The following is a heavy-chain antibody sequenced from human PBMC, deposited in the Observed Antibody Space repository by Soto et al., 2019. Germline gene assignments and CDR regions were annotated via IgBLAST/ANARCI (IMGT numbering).Heavy chain of an antibody. V-gene: IGHV4-30-4*01. CDR1: GGSISSGDYY. CDR3: ARLGDSNWYFDL. D-gene: IGHD3-10*01. CDR2: IYYSGST. J-gene: IGHJ2*01. Sequence: SETLSLTCTVSGGSISSGDYYWSWIRQPPGKVLEWIGYIYYSGSTYYNPSVKSRVTISADTSKNQFSLKLSSVTAADTAVYYCARLGDSNWYFDLWGRGTLDTVSS.